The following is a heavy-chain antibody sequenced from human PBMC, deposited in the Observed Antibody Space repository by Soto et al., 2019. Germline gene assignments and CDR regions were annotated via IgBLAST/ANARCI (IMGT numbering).Heavy chain of an antibody. CDR1: GFTFSNYA. Sequence: DVQLLASGGGLVQPGGSLTLSCAASGFTFSNYAMHWVRQAPGKGLEWVSTIKDGGESTFYSGSVRGRFTISRDNSKDTLYLQMTSLRVEDTALYHCVKGGASYTSCWYANWGQGILVTVSS. CDR3: VKGGASYTSCWYAN. CDR2: IKDGGEST. J-gene: IGHJ4*02. V-gene: IGHV3-23*01. D-gene: IGHD6-13*01.